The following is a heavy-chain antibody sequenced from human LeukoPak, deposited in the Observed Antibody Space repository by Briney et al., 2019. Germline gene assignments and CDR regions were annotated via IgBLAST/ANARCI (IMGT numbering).Heavy chain of an antibody. CDR1: GYTFASCS. Sequence: ASVKVSCKASGYTFASCSITWLRRAPGQGLEWMGWVSSYNGNTNHAQKLQGRVTMTTDTSTSTAYMELRSLRSDDTAVYYCARDLPYSSSWESIDYWGQGTLVTVSS. D-gene: IGHD6-13*01. J-gene: IGHJ4*02. V-gene: IGHV1-18*01. CDR3: ARDLPYSSSWESIDY. CDR2: VSSYNGNT.